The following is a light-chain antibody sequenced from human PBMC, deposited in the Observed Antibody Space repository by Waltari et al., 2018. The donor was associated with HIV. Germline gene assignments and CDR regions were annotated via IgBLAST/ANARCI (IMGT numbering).Light chain of an antibody. Sequence: QSALTQPASVSGSPGQSITISCTGTSSDVGGYNYVSWYQQHPGKAPKLMIYEVSNRPAGVSNRCSGSKSGNTASLTISGLQAEDEADYYCSSYTSSSVLFGGGTKVTVL. CDR3: SSYTSSSVL. V-gene: IGLV2-14*01. CDR1: SSDVGGYNY. CDR2: EVS. J-gene: IGLJ2*01.